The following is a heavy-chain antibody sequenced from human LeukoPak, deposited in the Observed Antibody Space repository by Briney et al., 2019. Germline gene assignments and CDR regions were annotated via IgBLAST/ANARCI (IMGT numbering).Heavy chain of an antibody. D-gene: IGHD6-13*01. CDR2: IYYSGST. CDR3: ARAAIAAAGSTLGDV. J-gene: IGHJ6*02. V-gene: IGHV4-39*07. Sequence: PSETLSLTCTVSGGSISSSSYDWGWIRQPPGKGLEWIGSIYYSGSTYYNPSLKSRVTISVDTSKNQFSLKLSSVTAADTAVYYCARAAIAAAGSTLGDVWGQGTTVTVSS. CDR1: GGSISSSSYD.